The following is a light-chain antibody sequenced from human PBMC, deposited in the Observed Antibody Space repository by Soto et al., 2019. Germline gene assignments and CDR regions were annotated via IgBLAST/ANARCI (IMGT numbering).Light chain of an antibody. CDR2: DAS. Sequence: AIQLTQSPSSLSASVGDRVTITCRASQGISSALAWYQQKPGEAPKLLIYDASTLEIGVPPRFSGSGSGTDFTLPISSRQPEDFATYHCQHLSNYQWPFGQGTKVKV. CDR3: QHLSNYQWP. V-gene: IGKV1D-13*01. J-gene: IGKJ1*01. CDR1: QGISSA.